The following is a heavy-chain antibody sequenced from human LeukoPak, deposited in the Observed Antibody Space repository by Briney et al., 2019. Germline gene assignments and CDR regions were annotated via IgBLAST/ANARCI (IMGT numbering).Heavy chain of an antibody. D-gene: IGHD2-2*01. CDR2: IIPILGIA. J-gene: IGHJ4*02. V-gene: IGHV1-69*04. CDR1: GGTFSSYA. Sequence: ASVTVSCKASGGTFSSYAISWVRQAPGQGLEWMGRIIPILGIANYAQKFQGRVTITADKSTSTAYMELSSLRSEDTAVYYCASQLIVVVPAALDYWGQGTLVTVSS. CDR3: ASQLIVVVPAALDY.